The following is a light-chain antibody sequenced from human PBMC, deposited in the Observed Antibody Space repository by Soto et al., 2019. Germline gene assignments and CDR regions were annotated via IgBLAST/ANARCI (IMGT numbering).Light chain of an antibody. CDR3: SSYTSSSTLYV. V-gene: IGLV2-14*01. CDR2: EVS. J-gene: IGLJ1*01. Sequence: ALTQPASVSGSPGQSITISCTGTSSDVGGYNYVSWYQQHPGKAPKLMIYEVSNRPSGVSNRFSGSKSGNTASLTISGLQAEDEADYYCSSYTSSSTLYVLGTGTKVTVL. CDR1: SSDVGGYNY.